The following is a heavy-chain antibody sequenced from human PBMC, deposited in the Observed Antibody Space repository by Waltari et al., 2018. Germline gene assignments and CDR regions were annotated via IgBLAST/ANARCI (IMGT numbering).Heavy chain of an antibody. CDR3: ARALLWFERPPSAFDI. D-gene: IGHD3-10*01. V-gene: IGHV4-59*01. CDR2: IYYSGST. J-gene: IGHJ3*02. Sequence: QVQLQESGPGLVKPSETLSLTCTVSGGSISSYYWSWIRQPPGKGLEWIGYIYYSGSTNYTPSIKGRVTISVDTSKNQFSLKLSSVTAADTAVYYCARALLWFERPPSAFDIWGQGTMVTVSS. CDR1: GGSISSYY.